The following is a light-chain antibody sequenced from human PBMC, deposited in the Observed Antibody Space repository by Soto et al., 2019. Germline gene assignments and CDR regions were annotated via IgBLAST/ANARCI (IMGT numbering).Light chain of an antibody. Sequence: AIQLTQSPSSLSASVGDRVTITCRASQGVSSALAWYQQKPGKAPKLLIYDASSLESGVPSRFSGSGSGTDFPLTIGSLQPEDFATYYCQQFNNYPRTFGQGTKVEIK. CDR3: QQFNNYPRT. CDR1: QGVSSA. V-gene: IGKV1D-13*01. CDR2: DAS. J-gene: IGKJ1*01.